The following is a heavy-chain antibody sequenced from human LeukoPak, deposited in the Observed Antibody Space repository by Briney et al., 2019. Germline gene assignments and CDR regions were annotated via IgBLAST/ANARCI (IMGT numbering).Heavy chain of an antibody. CDR3: ARVAAVADPPDY. Sequence: GGSLRLSCAASGFTFSSYGMHWVRQAPGKGLEWVAVISYDGSNKYYADSVKGRFTISRDNSKNTLYLQMNSLRAEDTAVYYCARVAAVADPPDYWGQGTLVTVSS. D-gene: IGHD6-19*01. CDR2: ISYDGSNK. CDR1: GFTFSSYG. V-gene: IGHV3-30*03. J-gene: IGHJ4*02.